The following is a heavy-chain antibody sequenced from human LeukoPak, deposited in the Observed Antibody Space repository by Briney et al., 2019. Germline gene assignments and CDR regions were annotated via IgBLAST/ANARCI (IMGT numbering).Heavy chain of an antibody. Sequence: SEPLSLTCTVSGGSISSYYWSWIRQPPGKGLEWIGYIYYSGSTNYNPSLKSRVTISVDTSKNRFSLKLRSVTAADTAVYYCARTTTVRGTYYMDVWGQGTLVTVSS. J-gene: IGHJ4*02. CDR3: ARTTTVRGTYYMDV. CDR1: GGSISSYY. CDR2: IYYSGST. V-gene: IGHV4-59*01. D-gene: IGHD3-10*01.